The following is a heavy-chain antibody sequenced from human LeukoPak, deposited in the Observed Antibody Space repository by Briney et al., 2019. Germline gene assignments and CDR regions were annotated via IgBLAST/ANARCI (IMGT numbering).Heavy chain of an antibody. J-gene: IGHJ3*01. V-gene: IGHV3-15*01. D-gene: IGHD1-26*01. CDR2: IKSKTNGGEAT. CDR3: ATDRIVGASAFDV. CDR1: GFSFSHTW. Sequence: GGSLRLSCAGSGFSFSHTWMNWVRQAPGKGLEYIGRIKSKTNGGEATEYAAAVTGRLFISRDDSASKLYLHLNSLKTEDTAVYYCATDRIVGASAFDVWGQGTMVTVSS.